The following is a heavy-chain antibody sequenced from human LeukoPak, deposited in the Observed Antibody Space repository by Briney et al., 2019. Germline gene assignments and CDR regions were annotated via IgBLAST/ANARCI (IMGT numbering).Heavy chain of an antibody. D-gene: IGHD1-1*01. CDR3: ARGDDFSGDH. Sequence: GGSLRLSCTASGFTFGDYAMSWVRQAPGKGLEWVANIHPEGNEKYHAESVKGRFIISRDNTILFLQMNGLRVEDTAVYYCARGDDFSGDHWGQGTLVTVSS. J-gene: IGHJ4*02. V-gene: IGHV3-7*04. CDR2: IHPEGNEK. CDR1: GFTFGDYA.